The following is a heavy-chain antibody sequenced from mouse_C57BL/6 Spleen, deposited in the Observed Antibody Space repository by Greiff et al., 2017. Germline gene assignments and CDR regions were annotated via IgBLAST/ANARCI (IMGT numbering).Heavy chain of an antibody. Sequence: QVQLQQPGAELVKPGASVKVSCKASGYTFTSYWMHWVKQRPGQGLEWIGRIHPSDSDTNYNQKFKGKATVTVDKSTSTAYMQISSLTAEDSAVYYCARTGDAFAYWGQGTLVTVSA. CDR2: IHPSDSDT. CDR3: ARTGDAFAY. J-gene: IGHJ3*01. CDR1: GYTFTSYW. D-gene: IGHD2-13*01. V-gene: IGHV1-74*01.